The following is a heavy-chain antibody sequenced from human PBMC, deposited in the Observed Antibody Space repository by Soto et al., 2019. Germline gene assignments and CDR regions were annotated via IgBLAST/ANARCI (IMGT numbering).Heavy chain of an antibody. CDR2: IYHSGST. Sequence: PSETLSLTCAVSGGSISSSNWWSWVRQPPGKGLEWIGEIYHSGSTNYNPSLKSRVTISVDKSKNQFSLKLSSVTAADTAVYYCARRTYYDILRWGYYYGMDVWGQGTTVTVSS. D-gene: IGHD3-9*01. CDR1: GGSISSSNW. J-gene: IGHJ6*02. CDR3: ARRTYYDILRWGYYYGMDV. V-gene: IGHV4-4*02.